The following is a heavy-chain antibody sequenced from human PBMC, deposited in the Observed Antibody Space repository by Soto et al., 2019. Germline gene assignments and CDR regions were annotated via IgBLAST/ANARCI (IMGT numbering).Heavy chain of an antibody. Sequence: SETLSLTCTVSGGSISSYYWSWIRQPPKKGLEWIGYIYYSGSTNYNPSLKSRVTISVDTSKNPFSLKLSSVTAADTAVYYCARDSSRRILRLLEWSPPDAFDIWGQGTMVTVSS. CDR3: ARDSSRRILRLLEWSPPDAFDI. D-gene: IGHD3-3*01. CDR2: IYYSGST. CDR1: GGSISSYY. J-gene: IGHJ3*02. V-gene: IGHV4-59*01.